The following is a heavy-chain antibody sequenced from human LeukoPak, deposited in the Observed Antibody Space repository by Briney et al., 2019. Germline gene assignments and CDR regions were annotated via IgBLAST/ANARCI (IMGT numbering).Heavy chain of an antibody. CDR1: GFTFSSYW. CDR2: MKQDGSEK. CDR3: AGAIGPKTIFGVVSRKLRYYFDY. Sequence: GGSLRLSCAASGFTFSSYWMSWVRQAPGKGLEWVANMKQDGSEKYYVDSVKGRFTISRDNAKNSLYLQMNSLRAEDTAVYYCAGAIGPKTIFGVVSRKLRYYFDYWGQGTLVTVSS. D-gene: IGHD3-3*01. J-gene: IGHJ4*02. V-gene: IGHV3-7*01.